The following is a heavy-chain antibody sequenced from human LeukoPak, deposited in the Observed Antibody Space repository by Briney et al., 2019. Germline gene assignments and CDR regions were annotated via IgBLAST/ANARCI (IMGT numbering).Heavy chain of an antibody. V-gene: IGHV3-15*07. CDR1: GFTFSNAW. Sequence: GGSLRLSCAASGFTFSNAWMNWVRQAPGKGLEWVGRIKSKTDGGATDYAAPVKGRFTTSRDDSKNTLYLQMNSLRGEDMALYYCARDIVAAGGRYFDHWGQGTLVTVSS. D-gene: IGHD6-13*01. CDR3: ARDIVAAGGRYFDH. J-gene: IGHJ4*02. CDR2: IKSKTDGGAT.